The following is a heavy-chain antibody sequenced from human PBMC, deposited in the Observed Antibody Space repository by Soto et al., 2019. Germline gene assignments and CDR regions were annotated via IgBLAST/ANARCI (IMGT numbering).Heavy chain of an antibody. V-gene: IGHV3-74*01. CDR1: GFTFSSYW. CDR2: INSDGSST. D-gene: IGHD6-13*01. CDR3: ARDGSSWYEGQNWFDP. Sequence: GGSLRLSCAASGFTFSSYWMHWVRQAPGKGLVWVSRINSDGSSTSYADSVKGRFTISRDNAKNTLYLQMNSLRAEDTAVYYCARDGSSWYEGQNWFDPWGQGTLVTSPQ. J-gene: IGHJ5*02.